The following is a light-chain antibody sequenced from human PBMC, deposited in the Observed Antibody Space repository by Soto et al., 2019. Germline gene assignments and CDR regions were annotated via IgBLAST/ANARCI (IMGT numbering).Light chain of an antibody. J-gene: IGLJ3*02. CDR2: ENN. V-gene: IGLV1-51*02. Sequence: QSVLTQPPSVSAAPGQKVTISCSGSSSNIGSDFVSWYQQLPGTAPQLLIYENNKRPSGIPDRFSGSKSATSATLGITGLKTGDEADYYCAAWDTSLSGGVFGGGTKVTVL. CDR1: SSNIGSDF. CDR3: AAWDTSLSGGV.